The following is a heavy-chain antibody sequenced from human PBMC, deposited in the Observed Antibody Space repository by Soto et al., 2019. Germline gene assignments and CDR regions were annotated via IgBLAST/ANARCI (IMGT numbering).Heavy chain of an antibody. CDR3: ARGTEYYDFWAGMDV. V-gene: IGHV3-30-3*01. CDR2: ISYDGSNK. Sequence: GGSLRLSCAASGYTFSSYAMHWVRQAPGKGLEWVAVISYDGSNKYYADSVKGRFTISRDNSKNTLYLQMNSLRAEDTAVYYCARGTEYYDFWAGMDVWGQGTTVTVSS. D-gene: IGHD3-3*01. J-gene: IGHJ6*02. CDR1: GYTFSSYA.